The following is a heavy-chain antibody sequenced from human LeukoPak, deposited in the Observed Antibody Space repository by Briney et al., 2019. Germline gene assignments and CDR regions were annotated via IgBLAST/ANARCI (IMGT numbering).Heavy chain of an antibody. CDR3: ARDLVAMVRGGTGMDV. J-gene: IGHJ6*02. D-gene: IGHD3-10*01. Sequence: PGGSLRLSCAASGFTFSSYSMNWVRQAPGKGLEWVSYISSSSSTIYYADSVKGRFTISRDSAKNSLYLQMNSLRAEDTAVYYCARDLVAMVRGGTGMDVWGQGTTVTVSS. V-gene: IGHV3-48*01. CDR1: GFTFSSYS. CDR2: ISSSSSTI.